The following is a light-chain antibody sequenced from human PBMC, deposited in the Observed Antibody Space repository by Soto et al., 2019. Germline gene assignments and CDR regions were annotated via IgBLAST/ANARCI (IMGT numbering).Light chain of an antibody. CDR1: SPNIGSNF. CDR2: DDS. Sequence: QSVLTEPPSVSVAPGQKVSMSCSGGSPNIGSNFVAWYQQLPGKAPKLLIYDDSKRPYGIPGRFSASKSGTSATLGITDLQTGDEGDYFCGSWDNSLSVVVFGGGTKLTVL. V-gene: IGLV1-51*01. J-gene: IGLJ3*02. CDR3: GSWDNSLSVVV.